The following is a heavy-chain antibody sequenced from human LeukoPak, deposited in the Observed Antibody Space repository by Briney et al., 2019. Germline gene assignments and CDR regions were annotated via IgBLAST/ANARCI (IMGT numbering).Heavy chain of an antibody. J-gene: IGHJ4*02. CDR3: ARGDNIRYFDLSGDY. CDR2: IWYDGSNK. CDR1: GFTFSSYG. V-gene: IGHV3-33*01. D-gene: IGHD3-9*01. Sequence: PGRSLRLSCAASGFTFSSYGMHWVRQAPGKGLEWVAVIWYDGSNKYYADSVKGRFTISRDNSKNTLYLQMNSLRAEDTAVYYCARGDNIRYFDLSGDYWGQGTLVTVSS.